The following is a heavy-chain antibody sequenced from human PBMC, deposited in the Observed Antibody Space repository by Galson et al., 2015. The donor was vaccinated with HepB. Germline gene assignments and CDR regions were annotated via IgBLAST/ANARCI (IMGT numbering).Heavy chain of an antibody. CDR1: GYSFTSYW. CDR2: IDPSDSYT. Sequence: QSGAEVKKPGESLRISCKGSGYSFTSYWISWVRQMPGKGLEWMGRIDPSDSYTNYSPSFQGHVTISADKSISTAYLQWSSLKASDTAMYYCARLGYSYGPTGAGVGFDYWGQGTLVTVSS. J-gene: IGHJ4*02. V-gene: IGHV5-10-1*01. CDR3: ARLGYSYGPTGAGVGFDY. D-gene: IGHD5-18*01.